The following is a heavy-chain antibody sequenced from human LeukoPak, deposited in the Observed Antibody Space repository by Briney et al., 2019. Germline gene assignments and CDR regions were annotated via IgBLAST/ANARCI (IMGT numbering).Heavy chain of an antibody. Sequence: GGSLRLSCAASGFNFSDYYMSWIRQAPGKGLEWVSYISGSGDTTFYADSVKGRFTISRDNAKNSLYLQMNSLRAEDTAVYYCASRYSPFEFWGQGALVTVSS. V-gene: IGHV3-11*04. D-gene: IGHD5-18*01. CDR1: GFNFSDYY. J-gene: IGHJ4*02. CDR2: ISGSGDTT. CDR3: ASRYSPFEF.